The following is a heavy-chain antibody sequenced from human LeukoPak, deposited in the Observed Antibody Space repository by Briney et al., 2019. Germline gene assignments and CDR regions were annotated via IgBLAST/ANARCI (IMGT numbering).Heavy chain of an antibody. V-gene: IGHV3-21*01. Sequence: GGSLRLSCAASGFTFSSYSMNWVRQAPGKGLEWVSSISSSSSYIYYADSVKGRFTISRDNAKNTLFLHMNSLRAEDTAVYYCNVRWGPNSDYWGQGTLVTVSS. CDR3: NVRWGPNSDY. CDR2: ISSSSSYI. J-gene: IGHJ4*02. D-gene: IGHD7-27*01. CDR1: GFTFSSYS.